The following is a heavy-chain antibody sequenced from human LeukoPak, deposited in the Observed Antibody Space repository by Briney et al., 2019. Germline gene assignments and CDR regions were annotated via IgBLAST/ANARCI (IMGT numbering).Heavy chain of an antibody. CDR3: ARGSKWRYYYDSSGYYYFDY. J-gene: IGHJ4*02. Sequence: SETLSLTCTVSGDSISSGDYYWSWIRQPAGKGLEWIGRISSSGSTNYNPSLKSRVTISVDTSKNQFSLKLSSVTAADTAVYYCARGSKWRYYYDSSGYYYFDYWGQGTLVTVSS. CDR1: GDSISSGDYY. D-gene: IGHD3-22*01. V-gene: IGHV4-61*02. CDR2: ISSSGST.